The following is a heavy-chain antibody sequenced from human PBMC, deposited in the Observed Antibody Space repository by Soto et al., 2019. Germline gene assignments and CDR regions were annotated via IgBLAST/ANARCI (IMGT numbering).Heavy chain of an antibody. V-gene: IGHV3-33*01. D-gene: IGHD3-10*01. Sequence: QVQLVESGGGVVQPGRSLRLSCAASGFTFSTYGMHWVRQAPGKGLEWVAVIWSNGIKKYYADTVKGRFSISRDNSKNTLFLQMDSLRAEDTAVYYCARGGSGSYYLDYWGQGTLVIVSS. CDR1: GFTFSTYG. J-gene: IGHJ4*02. CDR2: IWSNGIKK. CDR3: ARGGSGSYYLDY.